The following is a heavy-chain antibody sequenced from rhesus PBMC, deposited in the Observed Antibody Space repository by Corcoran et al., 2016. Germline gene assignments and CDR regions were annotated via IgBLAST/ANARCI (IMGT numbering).Heavy chain of an antibody. V-gene: IGHV3-119*01. D-gene: IGHD5-24*01. CDR3: AKEGWGSVGAFDF. Sequence: EVQLVESGGGLVQPGGSLRLSCAASGFTFSSYWMYWVRQAPGKGLEWVLRMSSDGSSTSYADSVKGRFTISRENAKNSLYLQMNSLRAEDTAVYYCAKEGWGSVGAFDFWGQGLRVTVSS. CDR1: GFTFSSYW. CDR2: MSSDGSST. J-gene: IGHJ3*01.